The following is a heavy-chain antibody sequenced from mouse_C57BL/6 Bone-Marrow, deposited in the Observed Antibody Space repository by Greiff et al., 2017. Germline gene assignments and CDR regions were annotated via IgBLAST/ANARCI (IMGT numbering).Heavy chain of an antibody. CDR3: ARDGPWYFDV. Sequence: VQLQQSGAELVKPGASVKLSCKASVYTFTSYWITWVKQRPGQGLEWIGDIYPGSGSTNYNEKFKSKATLTVDTSSSPAYMQLSSLTSEDSAVYYCARDGPWYFDVWGTGTTVTVSS. V-gene: IGHV1-55*01. CDR1: VYTFTSYW. J-gene: IGHJ1*03. D-gene: IGHD2-3*01. CDR2: IYPGSGST.